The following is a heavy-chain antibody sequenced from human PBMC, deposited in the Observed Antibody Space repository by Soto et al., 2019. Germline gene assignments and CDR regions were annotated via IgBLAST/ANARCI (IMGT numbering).Heavy chain of an antibody. CDR2: TYYRSKWYN. CDR3: ARDETKGYCSGGSCSYYYGMDV. CDR1: GDSVSSNSAA. J-gene: IGHJ6*02. D-gene: IGHD2-15*01. V-gene: IGHV6-1*01. Sequence: SQTLSLTCAISGDSVSSNSAAWNWIRQSPSRGLEWLGRTYYRSKWYNDYAVSVKSRITINPDTSKNQFSLQLNSVTPEDTAVYYCARDETKGYCSGGSCSYYYGMDVWGQGTTVTVSS.